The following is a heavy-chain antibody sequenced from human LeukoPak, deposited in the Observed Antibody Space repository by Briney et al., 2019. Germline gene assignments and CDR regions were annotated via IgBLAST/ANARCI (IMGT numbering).Heavy chain of an antibody. CDR3: ARGHDYDSSVAY. J-gene: IGHJ4*02. Sequence: PGGSLRLSCAASGFTVSSNYMSWVRQAPGKGLEWVSVIYSGGSTYYADSVKGRFTISRDNSKNTGDLQMNSLRAEDTAVYYCARGHDYDSSVAYWGQGTLVTVSS. V-gene: IGHV3-66*01. CDR2: IYSGGST. D-gene: IGHD3-22*01. CDR1: GFTVSSNY.